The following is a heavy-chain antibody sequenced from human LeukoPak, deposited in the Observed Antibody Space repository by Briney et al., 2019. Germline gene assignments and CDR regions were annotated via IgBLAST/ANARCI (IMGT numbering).Heavy chain of an antibody. Sequence: SVKVSCKASGGTFSSYAISWVRQAPGQGLEWMGGIIPIFGTANYAQKLQGRVTMTTDTSTSTAYMELRSLRSDDTAVYYCARDLGYLAVAGFDYWGQGTLVTVSS. CDR1: GGTFSSYA. V-gene: IGHV1-69*05. CDR2: IIPIFGTA. D-gene: IGHD6-19*01. J-gene: IGHJ4*02. CDR3: ARDLGYLAVAGFDY.